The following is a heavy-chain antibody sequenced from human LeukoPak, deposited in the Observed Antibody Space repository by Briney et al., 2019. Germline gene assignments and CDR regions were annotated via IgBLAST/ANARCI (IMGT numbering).Heavy chain of an antibody. Sequence: KPSETLSLTCAVYGGSFSGYYWSWIRQPPGKGLEWIGEINHSGSTNYNPSLKSRVTISVDTSKNQFSLKLSSVTAADTAVYYCATRHISGSYFDYWGQGTLVTVSS. V-gene: IGHV4-34*01. CDR1: GGSFSGYY. J-gene: IGHJ4*02. CDR2: INHSGST. D-gene: IGHD1-26*01. CDR3: ATRHISGSYFDY.